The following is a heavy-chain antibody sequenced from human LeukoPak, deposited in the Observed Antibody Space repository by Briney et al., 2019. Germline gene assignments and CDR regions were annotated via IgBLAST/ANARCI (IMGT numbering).Heavy chain of an antibody. D-gene: IGHD3-22*01. CDR2: ISWHSGSI. J-gene: IGHJ4*02. CDR3: AKDMGNSSGYYFDY. CDR1: GFTFDDYA. Sequence: GRSLRLSCAASGFTFDDYAMHWVRQAPGKGLEWVSGISWHSGSIGYADSVKGRFTISRDNAKNSLCLQMNSLRAEDTALYYCAKDMGNSSGYYFDYWGQGTLVTASS. V-gene: IGHV3-9*01.